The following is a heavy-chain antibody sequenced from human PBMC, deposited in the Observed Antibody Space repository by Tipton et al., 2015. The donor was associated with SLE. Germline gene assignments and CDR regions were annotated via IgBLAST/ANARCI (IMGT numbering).Heavy chain of an antibody. CDR1: GGSISSYY. V-gene: IGHV4-4*08. Sequence: TLSLTCTVSGGSISSYYWSWIRQPPGKGLEWIGYIYTSGSTNYNPSLKSRVTISVDTSKNQFSLKLSSVTAADTAVYYCAGVVPAAIRDAFDIWGQGTMVTVSS. D-gene: IGHD2-2*02. CDR2: IYTSGST. CDR3: AGVVPAAIRDAFDI. J-gene: IGHJ3*02.